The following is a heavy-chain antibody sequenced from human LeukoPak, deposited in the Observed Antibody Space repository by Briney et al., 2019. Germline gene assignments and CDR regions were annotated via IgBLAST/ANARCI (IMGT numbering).Heavy chain of an antibody. V-gene: IGHV4-4*07. CDR2: IYSSGST. J-gene: IGHJ4*02. Sequence: SETLSLTCTVSGGSISNYYWSWIRQAAGEGLEWIGRIYSSGSTNYNPSLKSRVTMSVDTSKNQFSLNLNSLTAADTAVYYCARGSSGWYSIDYWGQGTLVTVSS. CDR3: ARGSSGWYSIDY. D-gene: IGHD6-19*01. CDR1: GGSISNYY.